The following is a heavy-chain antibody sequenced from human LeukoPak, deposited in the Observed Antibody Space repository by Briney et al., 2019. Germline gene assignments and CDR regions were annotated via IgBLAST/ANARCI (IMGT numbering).Heavy chain of an antibody. CDR3: ARSSLYSSSNTDY. CDR2: IYYSGST. J-gene: IGHJ4*02. Sequence: SETLSLTCTVSGGSISSSSYYWGWIRQPPGKGLEWIGSIYYSGSTYYNPSLKSRVTISVDTSKNQFSLKLSSVTAADTAVYYCARSSLYSSSNTDYWGQGTLVTVSS. CDR1: GGSISSSSYY. D-gene: IGHD6-13*01. V-gene: IGHV4-39*01.